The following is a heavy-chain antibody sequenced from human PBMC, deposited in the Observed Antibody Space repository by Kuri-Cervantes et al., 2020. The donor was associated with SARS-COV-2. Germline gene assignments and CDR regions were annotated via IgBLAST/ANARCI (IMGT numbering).Heavy chain of an antibody. CDR2: IWYDGSNK. D-gene: IGHD2-21*01. V-gene: IGHV3-33*01. J-gene: IGHJ4*02. CDR1: GFTFSSYG. Sequence: GGSLRLSCAASGFTFSSYGMHWVRQAPGKGLEWVAVIWYDGSNKYYADSVKGRFTISRDNSKNTLYLQMNSLRAEDTAVYYCARDTCGGDCYHGSLLDYWGQGPLVTVSS. CDR3: ARDTCGGDCYHGSLLDY.